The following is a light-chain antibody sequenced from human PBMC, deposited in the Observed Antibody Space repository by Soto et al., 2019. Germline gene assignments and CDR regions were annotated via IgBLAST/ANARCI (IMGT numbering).Light chain of an antibody. CDR3: QHADSFPLIT. Sequence: DIQMTQSPSTLSGSVGDRVTITCRTSQTISSWLAWYQQKPGKAPKLLIYKASTLKSGVPSRFSCSGSGTDFTLTISSLLPEDFATYYCQHADSFPLITFGQGTRLEF. J-gene: IGKJ5*01. CDR1: QTISSW. CDR2: KAS. V-gene: IGKV1-5*03.